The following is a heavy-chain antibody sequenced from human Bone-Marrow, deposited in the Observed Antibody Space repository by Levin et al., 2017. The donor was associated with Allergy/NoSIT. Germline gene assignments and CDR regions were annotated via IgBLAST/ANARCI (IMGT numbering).Heavy chain of an antibody. CDR3: ARDRVITSGSTYYYYGMDV. V-gene: IGHV4-59*01. CDR1: GGSISTYF. Sequence: PSETLSLTCTVSGGSISTYFCSWIRQPPGKGLEWIGHLSSSGSSNYNPSLKSRVTISVDTSKNQLSLKLTSVTAADRAVYYCARDRVITSGSTYYYYGMDVWGQGTTVTVSS. D-gene: IGHD2-15*01. J-gene: IGHJ6*02. CDR2: LSSSGSS.